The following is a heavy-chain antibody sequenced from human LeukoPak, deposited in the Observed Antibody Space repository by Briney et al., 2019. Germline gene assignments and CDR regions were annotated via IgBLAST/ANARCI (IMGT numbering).Heavy chain of an antibody. CDR3: AREASGWYAY. CDR2: INPNSGAT. CDR1: GFTFTDYY. V-gene: IGHV1-2*02. D-gene: IGHD6-19*01. Sequence: ASVKVSCKASGFTFTDYYMHWVRQAPGQGLEWVGWINPNSGATAYAQKFQGRVTVTRDTPINTAYMDLSMLTSDDTAMYYRAREASGWYAYWGQGTLVTVSS. J-gene: IGHJ4*02.